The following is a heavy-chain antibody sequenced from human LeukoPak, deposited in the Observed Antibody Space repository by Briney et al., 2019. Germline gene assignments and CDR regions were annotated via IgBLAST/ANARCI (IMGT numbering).Heavy chain of an antibody. CDR1: GFTFTSSA. V-gene: IGHV1-58*01. CDR3: AAEVYYYDSSGYSDGRYYFDY. CDR2: IVVGSGNT. D-gene: IGHD3-22*01. Sequence: SVKVSCKASGFTFTSSAVQWVRQARGQRLEWIGWIVVGSGNTNYAQKFQERVTITRDMSTSTAYMELSSLRSEDTAVYYCAAEVYYYDSSGYSDGRYYFDYWGQGTLVTVSS. J-gene: IGHJ4*02.